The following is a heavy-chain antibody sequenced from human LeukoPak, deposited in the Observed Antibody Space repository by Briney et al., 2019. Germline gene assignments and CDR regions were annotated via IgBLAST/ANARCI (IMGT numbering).Heavy chain of an antibody. CDR1: GFTFSSYA. CDR2: ISYDGSNK. Sequence: GRSLRLSCAASGFTFSSYAMHWVRQAPGKGLEWVAVISYDGSNKYYADSVKGRFTISRDNSKNTLCLQMNSLRAEDTAVYYCARDSGWYYFDYWGQGTLVTVSS. V-gene: IGHV3-30*04. D-gene: IGHD6-19*01. J-gene: IGHJ4*02. CDR3: ARDSGWYYFDY.